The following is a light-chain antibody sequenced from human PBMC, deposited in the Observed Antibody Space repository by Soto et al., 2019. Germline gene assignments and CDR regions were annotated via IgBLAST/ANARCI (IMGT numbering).Light chain of an antibody. V-gene: IGLV2-14*01. CDR2: EVS. Sequence: QYALTQPASVSGSPGQSITISCTGTSSAVGGYNYVSWYQQHPGKAPKLMIYEVSNRPSGVSNRFSGSKSGNTASLTISGLQAEDEADYYCSSYTSSSTWVFGGGTKLTVL. CDR1: SSAVGGYNY. CDR3: SSYTSSSTWV. J-gene: IGLJ3*02.